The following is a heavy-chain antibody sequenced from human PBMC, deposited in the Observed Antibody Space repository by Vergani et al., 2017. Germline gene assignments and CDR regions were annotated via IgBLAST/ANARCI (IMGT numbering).Heavy chain of an antibody. CDR3: ARDNWGTPSY. Sequence: EVQLLQSGGGVIQPGGSVRLSCAASGFTFSTYWMQWVRQTPGKGLVWVSRINPDDSTTNYADSAKGRFTISRDNAKNTLYLQMNSLRVEDTAVYYCARDNWGTPSYWGQGTLVTVSS. D-gene: IGHD3-16*01. J-gene: IGHJ4*02. CDR2: INPDDSTT. CDR1: GFTFSTYW. V-gene: IGHV3-74*01.